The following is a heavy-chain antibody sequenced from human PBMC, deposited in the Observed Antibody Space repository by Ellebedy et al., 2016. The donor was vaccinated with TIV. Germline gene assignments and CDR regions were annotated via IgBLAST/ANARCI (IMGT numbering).Heavy chain of an antibody. D-gene: IGHD3-22*01. J-gene: IGHJ4*02. V-gene: IGHV3-43*02. CDR2: ISGDGGST. Sequence: PGGSLRLSCAASGLTFDDYAMHWVRQAPGKGLEWVSLISGDGGSTYSADSVKGRFTISRENAKISLYLQMNSLRDEDTAVYYCVIDHNDERRDYYIDFDYWGQGTLVTVSS. CDR3: VIDHNDERRDYYIDFDY. CDR1: GLTFDDYA.